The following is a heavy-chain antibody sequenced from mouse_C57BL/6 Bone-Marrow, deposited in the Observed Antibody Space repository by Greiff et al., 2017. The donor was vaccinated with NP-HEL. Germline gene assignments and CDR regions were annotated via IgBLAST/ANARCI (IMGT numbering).Heavy chain of an antibody. CDR2: IYPGGGYT. CDR1: GYTFTNYW. Sequence: VQLKESGAELVRPGTSVKMSCKASGYTFTNYWIGWAKQRPGHGLEWIGDIYPGGGYTNYNEKFKGKATLTADKSSSTAYMQFSSLTSEDSAIYYCAILRAPAWFAYWGQGTLVTVSA. V-gene: IGHV1-63*01. D-gene: IGHD1-1*01. J-gene: IGHJ3*01. CDR3: AILRAPAWFAY.